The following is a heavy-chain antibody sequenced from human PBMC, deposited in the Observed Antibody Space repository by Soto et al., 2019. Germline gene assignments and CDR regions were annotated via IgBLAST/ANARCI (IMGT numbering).Heavy chain of an antibody. CDR3: AKDRSGSYGDFDY. D-gene: IGHD1-26*01. CDR1: GFTFSNYG. J-gene: IGHJ4*02. V-gene: IGHV3-30*18. Sequence: QVQLVESGGGVVQPGRSLRLSCAASGFTFSNYGIHWVRQAPGKGLEWVAVISYDGSNKYYADSVKGRFTISRDNSKNTLYLQMNTLRPEDTAVYYCAKDRSGSYGDFDYWGQGTLVTVSS. CDR2: ISYDGSNK.